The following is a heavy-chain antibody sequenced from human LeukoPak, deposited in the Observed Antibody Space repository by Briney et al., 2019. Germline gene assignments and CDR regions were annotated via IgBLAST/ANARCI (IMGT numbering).Heavy chain of an antibody. D-gene: IGHD3-22*01. CDR2: IKEDGSEK. J-gene: IGHJ4*02. V-gene: IGHV3-7*01. Sequence: GGSLRLSCAASGFTFSNYWMSWVRQAPGKGLEWVANIKEDGSEKHYVDSVKGRFTISRDNAKNSLYLQMNSLRAEDTAVYYCARDRALYDRSGYYYTEDDYWGQGTLVTVSS. CDR1: GFTFSNYW. CDR3: ARDRALYDRSGYYYTEDDY.